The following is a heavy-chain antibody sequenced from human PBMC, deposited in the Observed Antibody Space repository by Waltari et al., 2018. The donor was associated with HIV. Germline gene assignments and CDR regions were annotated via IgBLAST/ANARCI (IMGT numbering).Heavy chain of an antibody. CDR1: GTSFGGYY. D-gene: IGHD2-21*02. CDR2: INHRGTP. CDR3: ATLVSMTATDVFDV. J-gene: IGHJ3*01. V-gene: IGHV4-34*01. Sequence: VHLQHWGPALLKPSETPPPTCAVDGTSFGGYYWTAIRQSPGEGLEWIGEINHRGTPHYNPSLESRLTMSVDTFKNQFSLKLNSVSAADTAVYYCATLVSMTATDVFDVWGQGTLVTVSS.